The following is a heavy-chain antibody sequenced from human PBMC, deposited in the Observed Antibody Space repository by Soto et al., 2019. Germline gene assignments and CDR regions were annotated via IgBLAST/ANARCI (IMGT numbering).Heavy chain of an antibody. D-gene: IGHD6-19*01. Sequence: PGGSLRLSCAASGFTFSSYAMHWVRQAPGKGLEWVAVISYDGSNKYYADSVKGRFTISRDNSKNTLYLQMNSLRAEDTAVYYCARAGYSSGPSDYWGQGTLVTV. CDR3: ARAGYSSGPSDY. CDR1: GFTFSSYA. CDR2: ISYDGSNK. J-gene: IGHJ4*02. V-gene: IGHV3-30-3*01.